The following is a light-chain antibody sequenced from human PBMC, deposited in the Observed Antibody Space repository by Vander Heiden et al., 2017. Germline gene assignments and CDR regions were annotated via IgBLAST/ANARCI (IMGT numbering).Light chain of an antibody. CDR1: RSNIGNNY. Sequence: QSVMTQPPSASGTPGQRVTISCSGTRSNIGNNYVYWYQQFPGTAPKLLIYKNSHRPSGGPDRFSGSRSGTSASLDISGLRSEDEADYYCAAWDESLSGCVFGGGTKLTVL. J-gene: IGLJ3*02. CDR3: AAWDESLSGCV. V-gene: IGLV1-47*01. CDR2: KNS.